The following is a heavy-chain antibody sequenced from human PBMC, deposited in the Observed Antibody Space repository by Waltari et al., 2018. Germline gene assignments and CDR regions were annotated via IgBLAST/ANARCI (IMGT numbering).Heavy chain of an antibody. CDR2: ISFDGGNK. D-gene: IGHD1-26*01. J-gene: IGHJ5*02. CDR3: ARDLGSFRLPFVP. Sequence: MHWVRQAPGKGLGWVAVISFDGGNKYYADSGKGRFTIARDNSTTTLFLQMNSLGADDTAKYYCARDLGSFRLPFVPWGQGTLVTVSS. V-gene: IGHV3-30-3*01.